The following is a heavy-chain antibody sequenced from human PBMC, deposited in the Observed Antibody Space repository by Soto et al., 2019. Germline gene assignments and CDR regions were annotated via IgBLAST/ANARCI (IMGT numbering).Heavy chain of an antibody. CDR2: INAGNGNT. V-gene: IGHV1-3*05. J-gene: IGHJ6*02. Sequence: QVQLVQSGAEEKKPGASVKVSCKASGYTFTSYAMHWVRQAPGQRLEWMGWINAGNGNTKYSQKFQGRVTITRDTSASTAYMELSSVRSEDTAVYYCARDGYYYYGMDVWGQGTTVTVSS. CDR1: GYTFTSYA. CDR3: ARDGYYYYGMDV.